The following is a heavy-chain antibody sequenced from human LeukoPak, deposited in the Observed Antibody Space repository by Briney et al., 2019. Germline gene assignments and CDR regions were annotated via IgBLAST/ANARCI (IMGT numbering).Heavy chain of an antibody. D-gene: IGHD3-16*01. CDR3: AKDLLGDYDDF. Sequence: GGSLRLSCAASGFTFRSYGMHWVRQAPGKGLDWVAVISYDATNKYYADSVKGRFTISRDNSKNTVYLQMNSLRFEGSAVYYCAKDLLGDYDDFWGQGTLSPSPQ. CDR1: GFTFRSYG. CDR2: ISYDATNK. J-gene: IGHJ4*02. V-gene: IGHV3-30*18.